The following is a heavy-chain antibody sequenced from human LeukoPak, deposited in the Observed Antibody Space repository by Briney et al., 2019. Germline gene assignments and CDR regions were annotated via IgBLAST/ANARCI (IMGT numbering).Heavy chain of an antibody. CDR2: IYYTGYT. D-gene: IGHD6-13*01. J-gene: IGHJ4*02. CDR1: GGSISTYC. V-gene: IGHV4-59*12. Sequence: PSETLSLTCTVSGGSISTYCWTWIRQPPGKGLEWIGCIYYTGYTGYNPSLTSRVTISVDTSKNQFSLKLSSVTAADTAVYYCARDPGRIAAAALDYWGQGTLVTVSS. CDR3: ARDPGRIAAAALDY.